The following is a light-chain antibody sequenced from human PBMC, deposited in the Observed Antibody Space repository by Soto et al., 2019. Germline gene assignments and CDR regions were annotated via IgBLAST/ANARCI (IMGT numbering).Light chain of an antibody. V-gene: IGLV7-43*01. CDR1: TGAVTSGYY. Sequence: QAVVTQAPSLTVSPGGTVTLTCASSTGAVTSGYYPNWFQQKPGQAPRAMIYSTSNQPSWTPDRFSGSHLGGKAALTLSGVQPEDEAEYYCLLYYGGAQGVFGGGTKLTVL. CDR3: LLYYGGAQGV. CDR2: STS. J-gene: IGLJ3*02.